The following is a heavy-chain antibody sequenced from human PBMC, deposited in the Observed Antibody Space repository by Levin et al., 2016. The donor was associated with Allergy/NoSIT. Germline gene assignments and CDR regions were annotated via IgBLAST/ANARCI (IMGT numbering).Heavy chain of an antibody. Sequence: WVRQAPGQGLEWMGWISAYNGNTNYAQKLQGRVTMTTDTSTSTAYMELRSLRSDDTAVYYCARDSQIVVVPAAVDYWGQGTLVTVSS. D-gene: IGHD2-2*01. CDR2: ISAYNGNT. J-gene: IGHJ4*02. V-gene: IGHV1-18*01. CDR3: ARDSQIVVVPAAVDY.